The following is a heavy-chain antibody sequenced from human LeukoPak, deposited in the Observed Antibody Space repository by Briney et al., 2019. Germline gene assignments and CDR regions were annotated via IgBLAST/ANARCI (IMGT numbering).Heavy chain of an antibody. V-gene: IGHV3-74*01. Sequence: GGSPRLSCAASGFTFSSYWMHWVRQAPGKGLVWVSRINSDGSSTSYADSVKGRFTISRDNAKNTLYLQMNSLRAEDTAVYYCARVDTAMVFFFDYWGQGTLVTVSS. CDR1: GFTFSSYW. CDR3: ARVDTAMVFFFDY. J-gene: IGHJ4*02. CDR2: INSDGSST. D-gene: IGHD5-18*01.